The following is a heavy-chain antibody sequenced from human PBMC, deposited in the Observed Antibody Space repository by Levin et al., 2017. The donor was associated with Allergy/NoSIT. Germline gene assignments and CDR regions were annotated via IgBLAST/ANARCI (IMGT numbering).Heavy chain of an antibody. J-gene: IGHJ3*01. CDR2: ISDDGTKK. CDR1: GFTFDYYP. CDR3: ARSIPSDYGDYLFNAFDV. D-gene: IGHD4-17*01. V-gene: IGHV3-30-3*01. Sequence: QTGGSLRLSCAASGFTFDYYPLHWVRQAPGKGLEWVAVISDDGTKKYSADSVKGRITISRDNSRNTLFLQMNSLRADDTAVYYCARSIPSDYGDYLFNAFDVWGQGTMVTVSS.